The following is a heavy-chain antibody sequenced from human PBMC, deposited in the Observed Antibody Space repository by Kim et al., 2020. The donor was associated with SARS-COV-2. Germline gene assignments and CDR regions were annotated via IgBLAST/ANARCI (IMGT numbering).Heavy chain of an antibody. CDR3: AGEREQLVQGGAFDV. Sequence: QKFQGRVTITADRSTSRVYMDLSSLKSEDTAVYYCAGEREQLVQGGAFDVWGQGTKVTVSS. J-gene: IGHJ3*01. V-gene: IGHV1-69*04. D-gene: IGHD6-6*01.